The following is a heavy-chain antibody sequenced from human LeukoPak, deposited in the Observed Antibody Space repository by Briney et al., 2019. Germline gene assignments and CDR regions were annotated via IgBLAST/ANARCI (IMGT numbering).Heavy chain of an antibody. CDR2: INPSSGGT. Sequence: ASVKVSCKASGYTFTGYYMHWVRQAPGQGLEWMGWINPSSGGTNYAQKFQGRVTMTRDTSISTAYMELSRLRSDDTAVYYCARDLGYYYGSGSYFYWGQGTLVTVSS. D-gene: IGHD3-10*01. CDR3: ARDLGYYYGSGSYFY. V-gene: IGHV1-2*02. CDR1: GYTFTGYY. J-gene: IGHJ4*02.